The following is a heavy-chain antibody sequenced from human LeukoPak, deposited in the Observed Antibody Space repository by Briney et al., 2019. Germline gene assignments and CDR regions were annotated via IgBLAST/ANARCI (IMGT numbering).Heavy chain of an antibody. CDR1: GFTVSSNY. J-gene: IGHJ6*02. V-gene: IGHV3-66*01. CDR3: ARERVGYYGMDV. CDR2: IYSGGST. Sequence: GGSLRLSCAASGFTVSSNYMSWVRQAPGKGLEWVSVIYSGGSTYYADSVKGRFTISRDNSKNTLYLRMNSLKAEDTAVYYCARERVGYYGMDVWGQGTTVTVSS.